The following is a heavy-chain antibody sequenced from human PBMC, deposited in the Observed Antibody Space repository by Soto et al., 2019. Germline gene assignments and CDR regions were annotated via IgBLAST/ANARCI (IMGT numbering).Heavy chain of an antibody. D-gene: IGHD7-27*01. CDR2: IYYRGST. CDR1: GGSISSYY. Sequence: PSETLSLTCPVSGGSISSYYWGWIRQPPGKGLEWIGSIYYRGSTYYNPSLKSRVTISGDTSKNQFSLKLSSVTAADTAVYYCARHVNPWAQGAFDIWGQGTMVTVSS. CDR3: ARHVNPWAQGAFDI. V-gene: IGHV4-39*01. J-gene: IGHJ3*02.